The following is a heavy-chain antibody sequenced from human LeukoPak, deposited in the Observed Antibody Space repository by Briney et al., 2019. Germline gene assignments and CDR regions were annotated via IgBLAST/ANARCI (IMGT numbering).Heavy chain of an antibody. J-gene: IGHJ4*02. CDR1: GFTFSSYA. D-gene: IGHD6-13*01. CDR2: ISGSGDST. CDR3: AKEMGYSSSWYYFDY. Sequence: GGSLRLSCAASGFTFSSYAMSWVRQAPGQGLEWLSAISGSGDSTYYADSVKGRSTISRDNSKNTLYLQLNNLRAEDTAVYYCAKEMGYSSSWYYFDYWGQGTLVTVSS. V-gene: IGHV3-23*01.